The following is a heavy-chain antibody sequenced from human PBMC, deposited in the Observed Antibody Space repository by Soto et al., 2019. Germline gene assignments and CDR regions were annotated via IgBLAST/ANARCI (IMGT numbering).Heavy chain of an antibody. J-gene: IGHJ4*02. D-gene: IGHD3-10*01. CDR2: IIPIFGTA. CDR3: ACPLGGTMVY. Sequence: QVQLVQSGAEVKKPGSSVKVSCTASGGTFSSYAISWVRQAPGQGLEWMGGIIPIFGTANYVKKFQGRVTIPADESTSTATVAGRGLCSGARAVYFCACPLGGTMVYWGQGTLVTVSS. CDR1: GGTFSSYA. V-gene: IGHV1-69*01.